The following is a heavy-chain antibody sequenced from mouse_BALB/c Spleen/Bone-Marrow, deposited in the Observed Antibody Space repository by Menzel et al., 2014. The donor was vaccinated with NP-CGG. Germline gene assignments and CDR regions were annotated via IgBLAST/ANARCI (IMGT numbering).Heavy chain of an antibody. CDR1: GYAFTSYN. V-gene: IGHV1S135*01. CDR3: AREDYGSGFAY. CDR2: IDPYNGGT. D-gene: IGHD1-1*01. Sequence: LVESGPELVKPGASVKVSCKASGYAFTSYNMYWVKQSHGKSLEWIGHIDPYNGGTSYNQKFKGKATLTVDKSSSTAYIHLNSLTSEDSAVYYCAREDYGSGFAYWGQGTLVTVSA. J-gene: IGHJ3*01.